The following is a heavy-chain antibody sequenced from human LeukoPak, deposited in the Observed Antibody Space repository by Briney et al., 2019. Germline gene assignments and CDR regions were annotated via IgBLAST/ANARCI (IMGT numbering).Heavy chain of an antibody. CDR3: AREGGNYYFDY. CDR1: GFTVSSNY. J-gene: IGHJ4*02. V-gene: IGHV3-66*02. CDR2: IYSGGST. D-gene: IGHD1-7*01. Sequence: PGGSLGLSCAASGFTVSSNYMSWVRQAPGKGLEWVSVIYSGGSTYYADSVKGRFTISRDNSKNTLYLQMNSLRAEDTAVYYCAREGGNYYFDYWGQGTLVTVSS.